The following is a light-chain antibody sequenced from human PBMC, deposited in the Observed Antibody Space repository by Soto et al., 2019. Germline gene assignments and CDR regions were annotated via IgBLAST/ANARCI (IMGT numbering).Light chain of an antibody. V-gene: IGKV3-20*01. CDR3: QQYGNSPIT. CDR2: GTA. J-gene: IGKJ5*01. Sequence: EVVLTQSPGTLSLSRGERATLSCRASERIYSAYLGWYQQKPGQAPRILIYGTASRTTGIPDRFSGSGSVTNFTLTINSLAPEDFAVYYCQQYGNSPITFGQGTRLEIK. CDR1: ERIYSAY.